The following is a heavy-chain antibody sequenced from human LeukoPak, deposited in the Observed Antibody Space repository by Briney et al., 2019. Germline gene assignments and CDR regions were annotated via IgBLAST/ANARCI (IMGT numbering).Heavy chain of an antibody. D-gene: IGHD1-26*01. CDR1: GFPFDDYG. CDR2: ISWHGETA. CDR3: AKDFGPRGVGATPQY. V-gene: IGHV3-43D*03. Sequence: GGSLRLSCAASGFPFDDYGMLWVRQGPGKGLEWVSFISWHGETAYYSDSVKGRFTISRDSGTNSLYLQMNRLRTEDTGFYYCAKDFGPRGVGATPQYWGQGTVVIVSS. J-gene: IGHJ4*02.